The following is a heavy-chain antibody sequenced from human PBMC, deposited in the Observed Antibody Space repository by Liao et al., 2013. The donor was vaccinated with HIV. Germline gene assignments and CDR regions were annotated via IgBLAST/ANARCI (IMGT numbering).Heavy chain of an antibody. V-gene: IGHV4-34*10. J-gene: IGHJ1*01. D-gene: IGHD6-13*01. CDR3: ASERAAAVAEYVQH. Sequence: QVQLQESGPGLVKPSETLSLTCGFSSESFSGYYWSWIRQTPAKGLEWIGGVNYRGDANYNPSLKSRVTISVDRSKNQFSLKLNSVTAADTAVYYCASERAAAVAEYVQHWGQGTLVTVSS. CDR2: VNYRGDA. CDR1: SESFSGYY.